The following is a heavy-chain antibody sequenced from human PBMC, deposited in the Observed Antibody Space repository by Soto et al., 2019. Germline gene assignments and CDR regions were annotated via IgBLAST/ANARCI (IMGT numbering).Heavy chain of an antibody. J-gene: IGHJ6*02. Sequence: GASVKVSCKASGYTFTSYAMHWVRQAPGQRLEWMGWINAGNGNTKYSQKFQGRVTITRDTSASTAYMELSSLRSEDTAVYYCARDLVDTAMVTMDNGYYGMDVWGQGTTVTVSS. D-gene: IGHD5-18*01. V-gene: IGHV1-3*01. CDR1: GYTFTSYA. CDR3: ARDLVDTAMVTMDNGYYGMDV. CDR2: INAGNGNT.